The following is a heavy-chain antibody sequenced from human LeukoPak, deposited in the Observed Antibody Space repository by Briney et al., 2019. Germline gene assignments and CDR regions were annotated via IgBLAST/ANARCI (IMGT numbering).Heavy chain of an antibody. CDR2: IYYSGST. Sequence: SETLSLTCTVSGGSISNSSYYWGWIRQPPGKGLEWIGSIYYSGSTYYNPSLKSRVTISVDTSKNQFSLKLSSVTAADTAVYYCARVGSIMDTAMYWGQGTLVTVSS. CDR1: GGSISNSSYY. D-gene: IGHD5-18*01. J-gene: IGHJ4*02. V-gene: IGHV4-39*07. CDR3: ARVGSIMDTAMY.